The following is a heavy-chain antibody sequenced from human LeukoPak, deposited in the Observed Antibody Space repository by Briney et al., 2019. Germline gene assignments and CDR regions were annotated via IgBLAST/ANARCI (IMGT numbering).Heavy chain of an antibody. V-gene: IGHV4-59*01. J-gene: IGHJ4*02. D-gene: IGHD2-21*01. CDR2: IFYSGST. Sequence: SETLSLACTVSGGSISNYHWSWIRQPPGKGLEWIGYIFYSGSTNYNPSLKSRVTISVDTSKNHSSLKLSSVTAADTAVFYWARGLAYCGGDCYDYWGQGTLVSVPS. CDR3: ARGLAYCGGDCYDY. CDR1: GGSISNYH.